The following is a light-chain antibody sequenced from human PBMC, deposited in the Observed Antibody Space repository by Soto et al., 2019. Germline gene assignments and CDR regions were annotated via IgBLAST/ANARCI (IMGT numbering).Light chain of an antibody. CDR1: ISNVGSYNL. J-gene: IGLJ3*02. Sequence: QSALTQPASVSGSPGQSITIYCTGTISNVGSYNLVSWYQQHPGKAPKLIIYEVNKRPSGVSNRFSGSKSGNTASLTISGLQTEDEADYYCYSYEGGRVFGGGTKVTVL. CDR3: YSYEGGRV. CDR2: EVN. V-gene: IGLV2-23*02.